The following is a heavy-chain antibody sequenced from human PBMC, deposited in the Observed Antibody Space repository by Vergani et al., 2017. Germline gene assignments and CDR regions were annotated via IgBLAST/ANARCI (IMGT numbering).Heavy chain of an antibody. Sequence: QVQLVQSGAEVKKPGASVKVSCKASGGTFSSYAISWVRQAPGQGLGWMGGLIPFFGTANYAQKFQGRVTSTADESTSTAYMGLSSLRSEDTAVYYCASGGSGSYVGYYYYGMDVWGQGTTVTVSS. CDR2: LIPFFGTA. D-gene: IGHD3-10*01. CDR3: ASGGSGSYVGYYYYGMDV. V-gene: IGHV1-69*01. J-gene: IGHJ6*02. CDR1: GGTFSSYA.